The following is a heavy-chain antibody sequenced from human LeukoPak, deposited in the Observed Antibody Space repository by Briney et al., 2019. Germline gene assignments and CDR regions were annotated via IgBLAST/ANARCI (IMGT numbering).Heavy chain of an antibody. J-gene: IGHJ4*02. V-gene: IGHV4-59*08. CDR2: IYYSGST. CDR1: GGSISSYY. Sequence: SETLSLTCTVSGGSISSYYWSWIRQAPGKGLEWIGYIYYSGSTNYNPSLKSRVAISVDTSKNQFSLKLSSVTAADTAVYYCARLGMGPYYDILTGYPPLDYWGQGTLVTVSS. CDR3: ARLGMGPYYDILTGYPPLDY. D-gene: IGHD3-9*01.